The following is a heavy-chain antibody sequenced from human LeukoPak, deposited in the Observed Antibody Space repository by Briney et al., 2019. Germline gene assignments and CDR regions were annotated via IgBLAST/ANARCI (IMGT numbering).Heavy chain of an antibody. Sequence: GASVTVSCKASGGTFSSYAISWVRQAPGQGLEWMGRIIPILGIANYAQKFQGRVTITADKSTSTAYMELSSLRSEDTAVYYCARSGHRDGYNYGYWGQGTLVAVSS. CDR1: GGTFSSYA. D-gene: IGHD5-24*01. J-gene: IGHJ4*02. CDR3: ARSGHRDGYNYGY. V-gene: IGHV1-69*04. CDR2: IIPILGIA.